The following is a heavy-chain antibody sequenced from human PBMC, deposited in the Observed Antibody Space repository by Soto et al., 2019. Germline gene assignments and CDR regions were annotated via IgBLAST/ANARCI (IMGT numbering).Heavy chain of an antibody. CDR1: GFTFSDHY. V-gene: IGHV3-72*01. J-gene: IGHJ5*02. CDR2: TRNKANSYTT. CDR3: ARAGSGWFDP. Sequence: GGSLRLSCAASGFTFSDHYMDWVRQAPGKGLEWVGRTRNKANSYTTEYAASVKGRFTISRDDSKNSLYLQMNSLKTEDTAVYYCARAGSGWFDPWGQGTLVTVSS. D-gene: IGHD6-25*01.